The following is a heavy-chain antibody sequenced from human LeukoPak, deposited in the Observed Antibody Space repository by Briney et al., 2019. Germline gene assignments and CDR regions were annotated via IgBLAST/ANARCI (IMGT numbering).Heavy chain of an antibody. Sequence: GRSLRLSCAASGFTFSSYAMHWVRQAPGKGLEWVAVISYDGSNKYYADSVKGRFTISRDTSKNTLYMQMIRLRAEDTAVYYCARDPSIIMIEHLFDYWGQGTLVTVSS. CDR3: ARDPSIIMIEHLFDY. D-gene: IGHD3-22*01. CDR1: GFTFSSYA. V-gene: IGHV3-30*04. CDR2: ISYDGSNK. J-gene: IGHJ4*02.